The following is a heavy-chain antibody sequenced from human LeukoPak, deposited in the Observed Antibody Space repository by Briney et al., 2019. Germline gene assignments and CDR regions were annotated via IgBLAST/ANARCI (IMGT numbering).Heavy chain of an antibody. V-gene: IGHV3-7*01. Sequence: GGSLRLSCAASGFTFSSYWMSWVRQAPGKGLEWVVNIKQDGSDKYYVDSVKGRFTISKDNAKNSLYLQMNNMRSEDTGVYYCAREDHSKYEYWGQGTLVTVSS. CDR2: IKQDGSDK. CDR3: AREDHSKYEY. D-gene: IGHD4-11*01. CDR1: GFTFSSYW. J-gene: IGHJ4*02.